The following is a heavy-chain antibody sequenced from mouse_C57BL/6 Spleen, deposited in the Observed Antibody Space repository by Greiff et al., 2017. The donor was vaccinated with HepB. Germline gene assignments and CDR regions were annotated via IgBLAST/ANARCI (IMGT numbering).Heavy chain of an antibody. Sequence: DVMLVESGGGLVKPGGSLKLSCAASGFTFSSYAMSWVRQTPEKRLEWVATISDGGSYTYYPDNVKGRFTISRDNAKNNLYLQMSHLKSEDTAMYYCARGLFYDYDGHYYAMDYWGQGTSVTVSS. CDR1: GFTFSSYA. D-gene: IGHD2-4*01. J-gene: IGHJ4*01. V-gene: IGHV5-4*03. CDR3: ARGLFYDYDGHYYAMDY. CDR2: ISDGGSYT.